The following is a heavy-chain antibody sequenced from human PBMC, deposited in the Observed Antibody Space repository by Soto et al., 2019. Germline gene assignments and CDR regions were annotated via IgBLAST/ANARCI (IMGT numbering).Heavy chain of an antibody. V-gene: IGHV3-48*01. CDR3: ARTGAGYYCGMDV. J-gene: IGHJ6*02. CDR2: ITSSSSTI. Sequence: EVQLVESGGGLVQPGGSLRLSCAASGFTFSSYSMNWVRQAPGKGLQWVSYITSSSSTIYYADSVKGRFTISRDKAKNSLYLQMNSLRAEDTAVYYSARTGAGYYCGMDVWGQGTRVTVSS. CDR1: GFTFSSYS. D-gene: IGHD6-19*01.